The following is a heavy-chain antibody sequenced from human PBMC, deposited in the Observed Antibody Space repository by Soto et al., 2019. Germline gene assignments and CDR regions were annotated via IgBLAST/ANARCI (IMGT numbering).Heavy chain of an antibody. CDR2: ISGSGGST. J-gene: IGHJ4*02. D-gene: IGHD3-9*01. Sequence: GGSLRLSCAASGFTFSSYAMSWVRQAPGKGLEWVSAISGSGGSTYYADSVKGRFTISRDNSKNTLYLQMNSLRAEDTAVYYCAKDKGGHVFRYFDWPRSGYYFDYWGQGTLVTVSS. V-gene: IGHV3-23*01. CDR1: GFTFSSYA. CDR3: AKDKGGHVFRYFDWPRSGYYFDY.